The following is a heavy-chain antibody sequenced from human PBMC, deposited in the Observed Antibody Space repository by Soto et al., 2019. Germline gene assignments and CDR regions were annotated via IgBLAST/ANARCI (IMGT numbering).Heavy chain of an antibody. CDR2: IINIFGTA. CDR3: ARVTIFGEVIIYHYYGMDV. V-gene: IGHV1-69*13. J-gene: IGHJ6*02. D-gene: IGHD3-3*01. CDR1: GGTFSSYA. Sequence: SAKASCKDSGGTFSSYAISWLQQPPRQVREWMGGIINIFGTANYAQKFPGRVPITADDSTSTAYMELSRLRSEDTDVYYCARVTIFGEVIIYHYYGMDVWGQGTTVTVSS.